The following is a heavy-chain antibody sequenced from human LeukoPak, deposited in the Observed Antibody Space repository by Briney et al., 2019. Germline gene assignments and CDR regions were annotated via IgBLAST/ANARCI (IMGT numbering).Heavy chain of an antibody. CDR1: GGSFTDYS. CDR2: INHSGST. V-gene: IGHV4-34*01. D-gene: IGHD6-13*01. J-gene: IGHJ4*02. CDR3: ARLGLYTSSWYRFYYFDY. Sequence: PSETLSLTCGVYGGSFTDYSWSWLCQTPGKGLEWIGDINHSGSTSYNSALKSRVTISVDTSRNQFSLKLSSVTAADTADYYCARLGLYTSSWYRFYYFDYWGQGSPVTVSS.